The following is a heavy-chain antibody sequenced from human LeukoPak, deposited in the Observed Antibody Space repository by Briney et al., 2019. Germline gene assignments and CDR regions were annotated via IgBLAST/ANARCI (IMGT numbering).Heavy chain of an antibody. CDR3: ARPLVVATIH. Sequence: SETLSLTCTVSGYSISSGYYWGWIRQPPGKGLEWIGSIYHSGSTYYNPSLKSRVTISVDTSKNQFSLKLSSVTAADTAVYYCARPLVVATIHWGQGTLVTVSS. D-gene: IGHD5-12*01. V-gene: IGHV4-38-2*02. CDR2: IYHSGST. J-gene: IGHJ4*02. CDR1: GYSISSGYY.